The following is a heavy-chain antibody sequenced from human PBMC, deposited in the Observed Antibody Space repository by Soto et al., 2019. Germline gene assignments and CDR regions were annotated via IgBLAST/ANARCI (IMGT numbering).Heavy chain of an antibody. V-gene: IGHV3-23*01. CDR1: GFTFSNYA. CDR2: ISGGGGST. CDR3: AKDQGSSWYEIDY. J-gene: IGHJ4*02. D-gene: IGHD6-13*01. Sequence: GGSLRLSCAASGFTFSNYAVTWVRQAPGKGLEWVSTISGGGGSTYYADSVKGRFTISRDNSKNTLYLQMNSLRAEDTAVYYCAKDQGSSWYEIDYWGQGTLVTVSS.